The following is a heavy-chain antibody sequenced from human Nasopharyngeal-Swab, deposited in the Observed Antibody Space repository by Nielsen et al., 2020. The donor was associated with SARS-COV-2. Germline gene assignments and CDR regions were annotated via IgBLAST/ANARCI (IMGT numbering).Heavy chain of an antibody. D-gene: IGHD5-18*01. Sequence: WIRQPPGKGLEWVGFIRSKAYGGTTEYAASVKGRFTIPRDDSKSIAYLQMNSLKTEDTAVYYCTRDRGARGYSYGPFRYWGQGTLVTVSS. CDR2: IRSKAYGGTT. J-gene: IGHJ4*02. V-gene: IGHV3-49*02. CDR3: TRDRGARGYSYGPFRY.